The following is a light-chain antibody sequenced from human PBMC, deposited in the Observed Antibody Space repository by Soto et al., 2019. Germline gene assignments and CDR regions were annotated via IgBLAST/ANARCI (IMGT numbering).Light chain of an antibody. V-gene: IGKV3-20*01. CDR2: RGS. J-gene: IGKJ1*01. CDR1: QNIRANE. CDR3: QDYGTSAPWT. Sequence: VLTQSPGTLSLSPGERTTLSCRASQNIRANELAWYQQKPGQPPRLLIYRGSSRAPGIPDRFSGRRSGTEYTITISSLEPEDFAVYYCQDYGTSAPWTFGQGTRVEIK.